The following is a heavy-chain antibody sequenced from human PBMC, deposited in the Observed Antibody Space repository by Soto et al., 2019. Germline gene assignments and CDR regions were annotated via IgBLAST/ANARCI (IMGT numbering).Heavy chain of an antibody. CDR2: IDPSDSYT. D-gene: IGHD6-13*01. CDR1: GYSFTSYW. CDR3: ARRRAAGTSLDY. J-gene: IGHJ4*02. Sequence: EVQLVPSGAEVKKPGESLRISCKGSGYSFTSYWISWVRQMPGKGLEWMGRIDPSDSYTNYSPSFQGHVTISADKAISTAYLQWSSLKASDTAMYYCARRRAAGTSLDYWGQGTLVTVSS. V-gene: IGHV5-10-1*03.